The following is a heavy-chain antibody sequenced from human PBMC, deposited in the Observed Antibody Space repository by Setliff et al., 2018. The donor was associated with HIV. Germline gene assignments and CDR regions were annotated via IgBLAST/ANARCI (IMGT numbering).Heavy chain of an antibody. CDR2: ISFDGGKS. D-gene: IGHD5-18*01. V-gene: IGHV3-30*07. CDR1: GFTFSIYT. J-gene: IGHJ4*02. CDR3: AKGSLPSGYSYGFFDY. Sequence: GGSLRLSCAASGFTFSIYTMNWVRQAPGKGLEWVAFISFDGGKSQSADSVKGRFTISRDNSKNTLYLQMNSLRAEDTAVYYCAKGSLPSGYSYGFFDYWGQGTLVTVSS.